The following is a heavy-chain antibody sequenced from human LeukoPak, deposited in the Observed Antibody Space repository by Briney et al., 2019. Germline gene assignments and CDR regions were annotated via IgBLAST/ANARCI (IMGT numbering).Heavy chain of an antibody. J-gene: IGHJ4*02. D-gene: IGHD3-10*01. CDR3: AREGPISMVRGATPFDY. CDR1: GYTFTGYF. CDR2: INPNSGGT. Sequence: ASVKVSCKASGYTFTGYFIHWLRQAPGQGLEWMGWINPNSGGTNYAQKFQGRVTMTRDTSISTAYMELSRLRSDDTAVYYCAREGPISMVRGATPFDYWGQGTLVTVSS. V-gene: IGHV1-2*02.